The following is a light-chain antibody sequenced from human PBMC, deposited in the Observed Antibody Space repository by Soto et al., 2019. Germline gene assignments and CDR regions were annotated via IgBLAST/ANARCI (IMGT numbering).Light chain of an antibody. V-gene: IGLV2-8*01. CDR3: SSYAGSNNPYV. CDR2: EAS. CDR1: SSDVGGYNY. J-gene: IGLJ1*01. Sequence: QSALTQPPSASGSPGQSVTISCTGTSSDVGGYNYVSWYQQHPGKAPQLMIYEASKRPSGVPDRFSGSKSGNTASLTVSGLQAEDEADYYCSSYAGSNNPYVFGTGTKVTVL.